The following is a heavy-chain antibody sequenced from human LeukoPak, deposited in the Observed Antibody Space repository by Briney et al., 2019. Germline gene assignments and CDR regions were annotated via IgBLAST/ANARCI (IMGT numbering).Heavy chain of an antibody. CDR2: IYTSGST. D-gene: IGHD1-26*01. CDR1: GGSISSGSYY. J-gene: IGHJ5*02. CDR3: ARGAVGATPGLFDP. Sequence: SETLSLTCTVSGGSISSGSYYWSWIRQPAGKGLEWIGRIYTSGSTNYNPSLKSRVTISVDTSKNQFSLKLSSVIAADTAVYYCARGAVGATPGLFDPWGQGTLVTVSS. V-gene: IGHV4-61*02.